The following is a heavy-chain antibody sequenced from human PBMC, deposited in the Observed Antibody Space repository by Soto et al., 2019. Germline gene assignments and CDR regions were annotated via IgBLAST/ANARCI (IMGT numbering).Heavy chain of an antibody. D-gene: IGHD5-12*01. CDR1: GGSFSGYY. CDR2: INHSGST. CDR3: ARGQWLRRRFDY. J-gene: IGHJ4*02. Sequence: QVQLQQWGAGLLKPSETLSLTCAVYGGSFSGYYWSWIRQPPGKGLEWIGEINHSGSTNYNPSLKSRVTISVDTSKNQFSLKLSSVTAADTAVYYCARGQWLRRRFDYWGQGTLVTVSS. V-gene: IGHV4-34*01.